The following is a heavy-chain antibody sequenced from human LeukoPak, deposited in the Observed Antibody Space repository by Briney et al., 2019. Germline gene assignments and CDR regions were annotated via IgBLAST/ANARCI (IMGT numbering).Heavy chain of an antibody. Sequence: VASVTVSCKASGYTFTGYYMHWVRQAPGQGLEWMGWINPNSGGTNYAQKFQGRVTMTRDTSISTAYMELSRLRSDDTAVYYCARKGEAAAGNDAFDVWGQGTMVTVSS. CDR1: GYTFTGYY. D-gene: IGHD6-13*01. CDR3: ARKGEAAAGNDAFDV. CDR2: INPNSGGT. J-gene: IGHJ3*01. V-gene: IGHV1-2*02.